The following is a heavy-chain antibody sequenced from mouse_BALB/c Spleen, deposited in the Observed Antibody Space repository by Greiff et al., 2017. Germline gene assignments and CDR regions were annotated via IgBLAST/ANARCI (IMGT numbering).Heavy chain of an antibody. CDR2: INPSNGGT. CDR3: TRWDYRYDVFAY. D-gene: IGHD2-14*01. J-gene: IGHJ3*01. Sequence: QVQLKQPGAELVKPGASVKLSCKASGYTFTSYYMYWVKQRPGQGLEWIGGINPSNGGTNFNEKFKSKATLTVDKSSSTAYMQLSSLTSEDSAVYYCTRWDYRYDVFAYWGQGTLVTVSA. V-gene: IGHV1S81*02. CDR1: GYTFTSYY.